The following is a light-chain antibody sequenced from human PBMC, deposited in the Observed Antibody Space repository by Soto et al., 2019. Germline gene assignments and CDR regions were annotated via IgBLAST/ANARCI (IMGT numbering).Light chain of an antibody. CDR3: QQYGSSPT. J-gene: IGKJ4*01. CDR1: QSISRSD. Sequence: EIVLTQSPGTVSLSPGESATLSCRASQSISRSDLAWYQHRPGQSPRLLIYATSSRATGIPDRFTGGGAGTGFTLTISRLKPEDSAVYYCQQYGSSPTFGGGTKVEIK. V-gene: IGKV3-20*01. CDR2: ATS.